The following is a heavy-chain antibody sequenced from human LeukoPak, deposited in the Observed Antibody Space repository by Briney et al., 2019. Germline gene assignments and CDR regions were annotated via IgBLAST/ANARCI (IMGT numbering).Heavy chain of an antibody. D-gene: IGHD2-8*02. CDR3: AKDVWWSVS. V-gene: IGHV3-23*01. CDR2: ISADAVDT. Sequence: GGSLRLSCVASGFTFSNHAMTWVRQAPGKGLEWVSAISADAVDTFYAPSVKGRFTISRDNSKNTMYLQINSLRAEDTAIYYCAKDVWWSVSWGQGTLVTVSS. J-gene: IGHJ5*02. CDR1: GFTFSNHA.